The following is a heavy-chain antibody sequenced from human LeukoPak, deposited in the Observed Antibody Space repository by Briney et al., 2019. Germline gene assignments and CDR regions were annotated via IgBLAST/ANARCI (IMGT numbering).Heavy chain of an antibody. CDR3: AKTTAGYTSGRYPGWPVDY. J-gene: IGHJ4*02. D-gene: IGHD2-15*01. CDR2: ISGSGGST. CDR1: GFTFNSYA. V-gene: IGHV3-23*01. Sequence: GGSLRLSCAASGFTFNSYAMYGVRQAPGKGLEWGSGISGSGGSTYHADSVKGRFSISRDNSRNTVFLQMHSLRAEDTALYYCAKTTAGYTSGRYPGWPVDYWGQGTLVTVSS.